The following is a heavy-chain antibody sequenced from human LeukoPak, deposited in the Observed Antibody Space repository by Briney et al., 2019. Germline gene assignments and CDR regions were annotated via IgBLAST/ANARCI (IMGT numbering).Heavy chain of an antibody. Sequence: PGGSLRLSCAASGFTFSSYAMSWVRQAPGEGLEWVSAISGSGGSTYYADSVKGRFTISRDNSKNTLYLQMNSLRAEDTAVYYCADSGSEGYYFDYWGQGTLVTVSS. J-gene: IGHJ4*02. D-gene: IGHD1-26*01. CDR3: ADSGSEGYYFDY. CDR1: GFTFSSYA. CDR2: ISGSGGST. V-gene: IGHV3-23*01.